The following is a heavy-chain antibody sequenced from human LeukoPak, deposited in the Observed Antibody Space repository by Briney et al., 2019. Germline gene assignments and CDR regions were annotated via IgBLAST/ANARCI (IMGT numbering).Heavy chain of an antibody. Sequence: PSETLSLTCTVSGGSLTTYYWSWVRQPPGKGLEWIGYFHTSGSGSTDYNPSLKSRVTISLDTSKKQCSLNLTSVTAADTAVYYCARRNWGPFDSWGRGTPVTVSP. CDR2: TSGSGST. D-gene: IGHD7-27*01. V-gene: IGHV4-4*09. CDR3: ARRNWGPFDS. CDR1: GGSLTTYY. J-gene: IGHJ4*02.